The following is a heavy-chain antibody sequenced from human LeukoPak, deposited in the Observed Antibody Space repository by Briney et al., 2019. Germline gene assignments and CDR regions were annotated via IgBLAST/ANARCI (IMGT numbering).Heavy chain of an antibody. Sequence: PSETLSLTCSVSGGSISSGYYWSWIRQHPGKGLEWIGYIYYSGSTYYNPSLKSQVTISLDTSKKQFSLKLSSVTAADTAVYYCARAVTSHYFDYWGQGTLVTVSS. J-gene: IGHJ4*02. CDR2: IYYSGST. CDR1: GGSISSGYY. CDR3: ARAVTSHYFDY. V-gene: IGHV4-31*01. D-gene: IGHD4-17*01.